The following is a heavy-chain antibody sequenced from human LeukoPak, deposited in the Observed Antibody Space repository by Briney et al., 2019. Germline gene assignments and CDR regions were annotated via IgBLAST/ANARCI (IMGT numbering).Heavy chain of an antibody. Sequence: PGGTLSLSCAASGCTFSSYAMSWVRNAQGPGQERVAVIWYDGRDKYYADSVKGRFTISRDNTTDTLYLQMNSLKAEETAVYYRAREFLSVEAFDIWGQGTMVTVSS. J-gene: IGHJ3*02. V-gene: IGHV3-33*08. CDR2: IWYDGRDK. CDR3: AREFLSVEAFDI. D-gene: IGHD3-3*01. CDR1: GCTFSSYA.